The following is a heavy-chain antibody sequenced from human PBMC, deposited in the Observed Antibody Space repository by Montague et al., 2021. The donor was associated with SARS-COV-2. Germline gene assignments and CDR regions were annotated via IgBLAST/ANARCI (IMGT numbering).Heavy chain of an antibody. CDR1: GGSFSDYY. CDR2: VNHSGRI. CDR3: ARGVSYYDFWSGYDYGMDV. Sequence: SETLSLTCAVYGGSFSDYYWTWIRQPPGKGLEWLGEVNHSGRINYNPSLKSRITIPVDTSKNQFSLRLSSVTAADTAVYYCARGVSYYDFWSGYDYGMDVWGQGTTVTVSS. J-gene: IGHJ6*02. D-gene: IGHD3-3*01. V-gene: IGHV4-34*01.